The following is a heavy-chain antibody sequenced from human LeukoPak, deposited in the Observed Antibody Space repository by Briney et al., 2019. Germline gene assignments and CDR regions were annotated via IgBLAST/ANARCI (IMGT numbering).Heavy chain of an antibody. V-gene: IGHV4-59*01. CDR2: IYYSGST. CDR1: NGSISSYY. CDR3: ARDSYNWNVDAFDP. J-gene: IGHJ5*02. D-gene: IGHD1-20*01. Sequence: SETLSLTCTVSNGSISSYYWGWIRQPPGKGLEWIGYIYYSGSTNYSPSLKRRVIISVDTSKNQFSLRLSSVTAADTAVYYCARDSYNWNVDAFDPWGQGTLVTVSS.